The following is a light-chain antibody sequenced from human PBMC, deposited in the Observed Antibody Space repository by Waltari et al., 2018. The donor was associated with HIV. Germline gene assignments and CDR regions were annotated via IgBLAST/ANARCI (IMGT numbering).Light chain of an antibody. V-gene: IGLV2-23*02. Sequence: QSALTPPASVSGSPGQSITISCTGTSSDVGSYNVFSWYQQHPGKAPKLMIYEVNKRPAGVSNRFSGSKSGNTASLTISGLQAEDEADYHCCSYAGSSTHVFGTGTKVTVL. CDR1: SSDVGSYNV. CDR3: CSYAGSSTHV. CDR2: EVN. J-gene: IGLJ1*01.